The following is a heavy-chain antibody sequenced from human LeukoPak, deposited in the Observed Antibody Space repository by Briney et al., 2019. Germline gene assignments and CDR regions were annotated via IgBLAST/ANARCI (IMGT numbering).Heavy chain of an antibody. CDR1: GGSISSSSYY. Sequence: SETLSLTCTVSGGSISSSSYYWGWIRQPPGKGLEWVGSIYYSGSTYYNPSRKSRVTISVDTSKNQFSLKLSSVTAADTAVYYCARVQGIVPAAMRWFNPWGQGTLVSVSS. J-gene: IGHJ5*02. CDR2: IYYSGST. D-gene: IGHD2-2*01. V-gene: IGHV4-39*01. CDR3: ARVQGIVPAAMRWFNP.